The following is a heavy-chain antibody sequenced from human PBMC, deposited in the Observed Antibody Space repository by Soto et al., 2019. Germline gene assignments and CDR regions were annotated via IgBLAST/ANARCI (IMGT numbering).Heavy chain of an antibody. CDR1: GGSISSSNW. Sequence: PSETLSLTCAVSGGSISSSNWWSWVRQPPVKGLGWIGEIYHSGSTNYNPSLKSRVTISVDKSKNRFSLKLSSVTAADTAVYYCASREREEWEPRDYWGQGTLVTVSS. V-gene: IGHV4-4*02. CDR2: IYHSGST. J-gene: IGHJ4*02. CDR3: ASREREEWEPRDY. D-gene: IGHD1-26*01.